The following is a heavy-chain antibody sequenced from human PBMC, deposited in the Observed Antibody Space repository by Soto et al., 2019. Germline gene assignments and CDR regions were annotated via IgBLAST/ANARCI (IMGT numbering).Heavy chain of an antibody. CDR2: INHSGST. CDR3: ASVHCSGGSCYYYFDY. CDR1: GGSFSGYY. D-gene: IGHD2-15*01. Sequence: QVQLQQWGAGLLKPSETLSLTCAVYGGSFSGYYWSWIRQPPGKGLEGIGEINHSGSTNYNPSLKSRVTISVDTSKNQFSLKLSSVTAADTAVYYCASVHCSGGSCYYYFDYWGQGTLVTVSS. J-gene: IGHJ4*02. V-gene: IGHV4-34*01.